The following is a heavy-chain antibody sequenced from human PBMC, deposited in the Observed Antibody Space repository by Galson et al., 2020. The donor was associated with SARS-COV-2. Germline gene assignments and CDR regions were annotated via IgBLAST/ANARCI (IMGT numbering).Heavy chain of an antibody. CDR3: ARLHYGEYAPEAFDI. CDR2: ISHSGGT. D-gene: IGHD4-17*01. CDR1: GTSISSGSYS. Sequence: SETLSLTCAVSGTSISSGSYSGDWIGEPPGKGLEWIGYISHSGGTYYNPSLKSRVTISGDRSKNQFSLRLSSVTAADTAVYYCARLHYGEYAPEAFDIWGPGTRVTVAS. V-gene: IGHV4-30-2*01. J-gene: IGHJ3*02.